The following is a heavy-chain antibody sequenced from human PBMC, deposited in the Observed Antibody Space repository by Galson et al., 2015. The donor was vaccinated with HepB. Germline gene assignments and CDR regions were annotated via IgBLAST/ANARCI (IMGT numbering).Heavy chain of an antibody. CDR1: GYTLTELS. V-gene: IGHV1-24*01. D-gene: IGHD6-19*01. J-gene: IGHJ4*02. Sequence: SVKVSCKVSGYTLTELSMHWVRQAPGKGLEWMGGFDPEDGETIYAQKFQGRVTMTEDTSTDTAYMELSSLRSEDTAVYYCATDDTLAVADTRVGVDWGQGTLVTVSS. CDR2: FDPEDGET. CDR3: ATDDTLAVADTRVGVD.